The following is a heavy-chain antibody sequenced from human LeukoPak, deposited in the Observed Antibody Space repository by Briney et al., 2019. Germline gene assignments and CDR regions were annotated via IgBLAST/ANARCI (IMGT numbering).Heavy chain of an antibody. CDR3: AKVSAQYDILTGYLY. V-gene: IGHV3-30*18. J-gene: IGHJ4*02. CDR1: GFTFSSYG. Sequence: VQPGGSLRLSCAASGFTFSSYGMHWVRQAPGKGLEWVAVISYDGSNKYYADSVKGRFTISRDNSKNTLYLQMNSLRAEDTAVYYCAKVSAQYDILTGYLYWGQGTLVTVSS. D-gene: IGHD3-9*01. CDR2: ISYDGSNK.